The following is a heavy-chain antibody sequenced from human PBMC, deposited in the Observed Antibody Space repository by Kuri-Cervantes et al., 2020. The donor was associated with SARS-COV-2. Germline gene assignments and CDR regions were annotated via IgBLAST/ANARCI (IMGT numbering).Heavy chain of an antibody. Sequence: ASVKVSCKASGYTFTSYYMHWVRQAPGQGLGWMGWINPNSGGTNYAQKFQGRVTMTRDTSISTAYMELSRLRSDDTAVYYCASVYSSSSPDFDYWGQGTLVTVSS. D-gene: IGHD6-6*01. V-gene: IGHV1-2*02. J-gene: IGHJ4*02. CDR1: GYTFTSYY. CDR2: INPNSGGT. CDR3: ASVYSSSSPDFDY.